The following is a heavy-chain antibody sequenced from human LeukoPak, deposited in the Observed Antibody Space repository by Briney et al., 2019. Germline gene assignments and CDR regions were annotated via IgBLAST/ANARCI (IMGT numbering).Heavy chain of an antibody. D-gene: IGHD2-2*01. CDR1: GFTFSNYA. CDR2: ISANGGGT. Sequence: GGSLRLSCAASGFTFSNYAMSWVRQAPGKGLEWVSAISANGGGTYYADSVKGRFTISRDNSKNTLYLQMNSLRAEDTAVYYCAKDLRYCSSTSCDDYWGQGTLVTVSS. J-gene: IGHJ4*02. CDR3: AKDLRYCSSTSCDDY. V-gene: IGHV3-23*01.